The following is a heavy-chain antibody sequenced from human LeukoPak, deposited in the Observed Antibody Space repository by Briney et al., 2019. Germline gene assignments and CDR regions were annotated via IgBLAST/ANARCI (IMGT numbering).Heavy chain of an antibody. CDR3: AKTARVAAH. J-gene: IGHJ4*02. CDR2: IYYTGET. D-gene: IGHD2-15*01. CDR1: GDSNTSFY. Sequence: PSETLSLTCTVSGDSNTSFYWSWIRQSPGKGLEYLGYIYYTGETNYNPSLRSRLTMSLDTSRNQFSLKLTSVTAADTAVYFCAKTARVAAHWGQGILVTVSS. V-gene: IGHV4-59*08.